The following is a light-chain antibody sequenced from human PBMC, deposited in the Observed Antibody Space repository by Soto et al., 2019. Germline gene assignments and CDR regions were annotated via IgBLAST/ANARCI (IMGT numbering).Light chain of an antibody. J-gene: IGKJ5*01. CDR1: QDVTTD. V-gene: IGKV3-15*01. Sequence: EIAMTEFRGMLSSCRGEVFTLSCRSAQDVTTDFAWYQQKRGQAPRLLIYDISSRATGVPARFSGSGSGTEFTLSISGLQSEDFAVYFCQQYNNWPFSFGQGTLLEI. CDR3: QQYNNWPFS. CDR2: DIS.